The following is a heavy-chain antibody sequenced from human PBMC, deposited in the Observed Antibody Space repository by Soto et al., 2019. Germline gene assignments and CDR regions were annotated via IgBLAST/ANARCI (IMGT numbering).Heavy chain of an antibody. D-gene: IGHD2-15*01. CDR2: INGDGAYR. V-gene: IGHV3-74*01. J-gene: IGHJ4*02. CDR1: GFTFTNYW. CDR3: ASDFTPADTPGDDFDY. Sequence: GGSLRLSCAASGFTFTNYWMHWVRQVPGKGLVWVSRINGDGAYRSYADFAEGRFTISRDNAKNTVYLQMNGLRADDTSVYFCASDFTPADTPGDDFDYWGRGTLVTVSS.